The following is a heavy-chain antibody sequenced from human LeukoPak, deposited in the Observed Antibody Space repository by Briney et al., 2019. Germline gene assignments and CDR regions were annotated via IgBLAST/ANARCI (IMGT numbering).Heavy chain of an antibody. V-gene: IGHV4-59*02. CDR1: GGSVSGYY. CDR2: VYYSGST. J-gene: IGHJ4*02. CDR3: ARERSYIDY. Sequence: SETLSLTCVVSGGSVSGYYWGWIRQPPGRGLEWIGYVYYSGSTYYNPSLKSRVTISVDTSKNQFSLKLSSVTAADTAVYYCARERSYIDYWGQGTLVTVSS.